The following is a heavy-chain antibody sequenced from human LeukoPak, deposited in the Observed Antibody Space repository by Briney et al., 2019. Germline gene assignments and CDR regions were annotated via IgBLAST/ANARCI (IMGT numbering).Heavy chain of an antibody. CDR1: GASFSGYY. CDR3: ARDGSRGGSDY. Sequence: SETLSLTCAVYGASFSGYYWTWIRQPPGKGLEWIGEINHSGSTNYNPSLKSRVTISVDTSTNHFSLKLSSVAAADTAVYYCARDGSRGGSDYWGQGTLVTVSS. CDR2: INHSGST. V-gene: IGHV4-34*01. D-gene: IGHD3-16*01. J-gene: IGHJ4*02.